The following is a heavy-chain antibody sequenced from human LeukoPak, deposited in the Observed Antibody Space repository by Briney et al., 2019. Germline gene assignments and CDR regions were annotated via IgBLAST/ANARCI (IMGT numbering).Heavy chain of an antibody. CDR3: AKGSSSSVYYWTGIDY. CDR1: GFTFTIYG. J-gene: IGHJ4*02. Sequence: GGFLRLSCAASGFTFTIYGMHWVRQAPGKGLEWVAFIRYDGSNKYYADSVKGRFTFSRDNSKNTLYLQMNRLIAEDTAVYYCAKGSSSSVYYWTGIDYWGQGTLVTVSS. V-gene: IGHV3-30*02. D-gene: IGHD3-22*01. CDR2: IRYDGSNK.